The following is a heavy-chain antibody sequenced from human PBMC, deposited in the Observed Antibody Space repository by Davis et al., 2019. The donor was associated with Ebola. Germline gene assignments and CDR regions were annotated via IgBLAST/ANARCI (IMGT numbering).Heavy chain of an antibody. D-gene: IGHD2-15*01. CDR3: ASGAFCRGGTCPLKDDFDY. CDR1: GFTFNSYS. V-gene: IGHV3-48*02. CDR2: ISAGSRSK. J-gene: IGHJ4*02. Sequence: GESLKISCAASGFTFNSYSMNWVRQAPGKGLEWVSYISAGSRSKYYAASVKGRFTISRDNAKNSLYLEMHNLRDEDTAVYHCASGAFCRGGTCPLKDDFDYWGQGILVAVSS.